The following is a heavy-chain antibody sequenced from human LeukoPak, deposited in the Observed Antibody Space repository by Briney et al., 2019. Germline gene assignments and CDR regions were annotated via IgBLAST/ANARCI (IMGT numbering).Heavy chain of an antibody. CDR2: INHSGST. Sequence: SETLSLTRAVYGGSFSGYYWSWIRQPPGKGLEWIGEINHSGSTNCNPSLKSRVTISVDTSKNQFSLKLSSVTAADTAVYYCARLLVAAAGVDFWGQGTLVTVSS. D-gene: IGHD6-13*01. CDR3: ARLLVAAAGVDF. V-gene: IGHV4-34*01. CDR1: GGSFSGYY. J-gene: IGHJ4*02.